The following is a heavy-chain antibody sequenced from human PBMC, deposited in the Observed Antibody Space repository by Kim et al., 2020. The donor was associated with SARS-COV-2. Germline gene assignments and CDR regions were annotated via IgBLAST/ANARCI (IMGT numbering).Heavy chain of an antibody. CDR2: IKQDGSEK. CDR1: GFTFSSYW. Sequence: GGSLRLSCAASGFTFSSYWMSWVRQAPGKGLEWVANIKQDGSEKYYVDSVKGRFTISRDNAKNSLYLQMNSLRAEDTAVYYCARDAGYSSGWLLASWFDPWGQGTLVTVSS. CDR3: ARDAGYSSGWLLASWFDP. D-gene: IGHD6-19*01. V-gene: IGHV3-7*01. J-gene: IGHJ5*02.